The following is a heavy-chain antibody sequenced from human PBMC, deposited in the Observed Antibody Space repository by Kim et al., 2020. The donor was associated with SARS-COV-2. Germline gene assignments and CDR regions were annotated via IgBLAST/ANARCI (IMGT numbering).Heavy chain of an antibody. CDR2: ISYDGSNK. D-gene: IGHD3-22*01. CDR1: GFTFNTYG. V-gene: IGHV3-30*18. J-gene: IGHJ4*02. CDR3: AKDSSRSSSGYFFY. Sequence: GGSLRLSCAASGFTFNTYGMQWVRQAPGKGLEWVAVISYDGSNKYYADSVKGRFTISRDNSKNTLYLQMNSLRPEDTAVYYCAKDSSRSSSGYFFYWGQGTLVTVSS.